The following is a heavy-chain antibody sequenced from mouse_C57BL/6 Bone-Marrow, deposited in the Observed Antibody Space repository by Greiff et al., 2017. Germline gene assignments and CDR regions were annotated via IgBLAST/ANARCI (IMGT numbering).Heavy chain of an antibody. CDR1: GYTFTSYG. J-gene: IGHJ3*01. CDR2: IYPRSGNT. D-gene: IGHD4-1*01. CDR3: ARSRLGRGGFAY. V-gene: IGHV1-81*01. Sequence: VQRVESGAELARPGASVKLSCKASGYTFTSYGISWVKQRTGQGLEWIGEIYPRSGNTYYNEKFKGKATLTADKSSSTAYMELRSLTSEDSAVYFCARSRLGRGGFAYWGQGTLVTVSA.